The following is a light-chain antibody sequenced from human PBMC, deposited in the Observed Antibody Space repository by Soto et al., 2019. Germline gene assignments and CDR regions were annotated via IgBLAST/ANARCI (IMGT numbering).Light chain of an antibody. CDR3: QRRGT. V-gene: IGKV3-11*01. J-gene: IGKJ5*01. CDR2: DAS. CDR1: QSVSSY. Sequence: EIVLTQSPATLSLSPGERATLSCRASQSVSSYLAWYQQKPGQAPRLLIFDASNRATGIPASFSGSGSGTNYTLTSSSLDPEIFVIYYCQRRGTFGQRTLLEI.